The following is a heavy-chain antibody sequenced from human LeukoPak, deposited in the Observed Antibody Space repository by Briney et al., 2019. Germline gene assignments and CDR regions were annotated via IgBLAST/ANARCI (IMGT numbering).Heavy chain of an antibody. CDR1: GSTFSDYA. CDR3: AKTWDCSNINCYRSFDY. D-gene: IGHD2-2*02. J-gene: IGHJ4*02. CDR2: MSYDGRNK. V-gene: IGHV3-30-3*02. Sequence: PGGSLRLSCAASGSTFSDYAMHWVRQAPGKGLEWVAVMSYDGRNKDEAGSVKGRFTISRDNSKNMLYLQMNSLRAEDTAVYYCAKTWDCSNINCYRSFDYWGQGTLVTVSS.